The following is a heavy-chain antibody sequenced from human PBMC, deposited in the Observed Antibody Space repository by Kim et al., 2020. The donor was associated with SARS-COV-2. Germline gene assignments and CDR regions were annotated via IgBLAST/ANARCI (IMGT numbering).Heavy chain of an antibody. V-gene: IGHV4-31*03. CDR3: ARKGGYFDSSGYYGY. J-gene: IGHJ4*02. CDR2: IYYSGST. Sequence: SETLSLTCTVSGGSISSGGYYWSWIRQHPGKGLEWIGYIYYSGSTYYNPSLKSRVTISVDTSKNQFSLKLSSVTAADTAVYYCARKGGYFDSSGYYGYWGQGTLVTVSS. CDR1: GGSISSGGYY. D-gene: IGHD3-22*01.